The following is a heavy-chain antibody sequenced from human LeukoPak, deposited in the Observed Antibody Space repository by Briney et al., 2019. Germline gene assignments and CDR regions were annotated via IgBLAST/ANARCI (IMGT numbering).Heavy chain of an antibody. V-gene: IGHV3-30*18. J-gene: IGHJ4*02. CDR1: GFTFSSYG. D-gene: IGHD4-17*01. CDR3: AKEDGDYPFDY. CDR2: ISYDGSNK. Sequence: GGSLRLSCAASGFTFSSYGMHWVRPAPGKGVVCVAVISYDGSNKYYVDSVKGRFTISRDNSKNTLYLQMNSLRAEDTAVYYCAKEDGDYPFDYWGQGILVTVSS.